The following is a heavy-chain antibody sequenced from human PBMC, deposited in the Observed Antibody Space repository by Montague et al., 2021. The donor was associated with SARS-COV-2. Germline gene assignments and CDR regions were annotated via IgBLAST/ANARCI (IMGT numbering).Heavy chain of an antibody. D-gene: IGHD1-26*01. CDR3: ARGSVGGYYFDY. Sequence: SLRLSCVASGFIFSSYGMHWVRQAPVKGLEWVAHIWYDGSNENYXDSVKGRFTISRDNFKNTLYLQMNSLRAEDTAIYYCARGSVGGYYFDYWGQGTLVTVFS. V-gene: IGHV3-33*01. CDR2: IWYDGSNE. J-gene: IGHJ4*02. CDR1: GFIFSSYG.